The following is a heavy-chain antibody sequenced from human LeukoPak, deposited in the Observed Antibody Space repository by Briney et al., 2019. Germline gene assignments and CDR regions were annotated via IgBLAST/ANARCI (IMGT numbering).Heavy chain of an antibody. CDR1: GYTFTGYY. CDR3: ATWGSGWYRFDY. D-gene: IGHD6-19*01. CDR2: INPSGGST. V-gene: IGHV1-46*01. Sequence: ASVKVSCKASGYTFTGYYMHWVRQAPGQGLEWMGIINPSGGSTSYAQKFQGRITMTRDTSTSTVYMELSSLRSEDTAVYYCATWGSGWYRFDYWGQGTLVTVSS. J-gene: IGHJ4*02.